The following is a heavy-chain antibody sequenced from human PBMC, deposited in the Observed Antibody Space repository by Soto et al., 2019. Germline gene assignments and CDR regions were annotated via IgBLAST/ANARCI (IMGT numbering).Heavy chain of an antibody. CDR2: IYYSGST. Sequence: QLQLQESGPGLVKPSETLSLTCTVSGGSISSSSYYWGWIRQPPGKGLEWIGSIYYSGSTYYNPSLKSRVTISVDTSKNQFSLKLSSVTAADTAVYYCARLESGFLGGFDPWGQGTLVTVSS. CDR3: ARLESGFLGGFDP. D-gene: IGHD3-16*01. J-gene: IGHJ5*02. CDR1: GGSISSSSYY. V-gene: IGHV4-39*01.